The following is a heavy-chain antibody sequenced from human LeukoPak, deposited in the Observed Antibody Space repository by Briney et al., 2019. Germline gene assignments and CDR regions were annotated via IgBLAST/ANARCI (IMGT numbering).Heavy chain of an antibody. J-gene: IGHJ5*02. D-gene: IGHD6-13*01. CDR3: ARPYSSSWYNHPNWFDP. CDR1: GGSISSSSYY. CDR2: IYYSGST. V-gene: IGHV4-39*01. Sequence: PSETLSLTCTVSGGSISSSSYYWGWIRQPPGKGLEWIGSIYYSGSTYYNPSLKSRVTISVDTSKNQFSLKLSSVTAADTAVYYCARPYSSSWYNHPNWFDPWGQGTLVTVSS.